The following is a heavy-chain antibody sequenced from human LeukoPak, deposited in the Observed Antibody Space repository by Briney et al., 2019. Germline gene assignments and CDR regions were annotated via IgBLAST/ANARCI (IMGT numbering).Heavy chain of an antibody. D-gene: IGHD5-12*01. CDR2: ISGGGST. CDR1: GFTFSSYA. CDR3: ARGYGGYGYYFDY. J-gene: IGHJ4*02. Sequence: GGSLRLSCAASGFTFSSYAMSWVRQAPGKGLEWVSAISGGGSTYYADSVKGRFTISRDNSKNTVYLQMNSLRAEDTAVFYCARGYGGYGYYFDYWDQGTLVIVSS. V-gene: IGHV3-23*01.